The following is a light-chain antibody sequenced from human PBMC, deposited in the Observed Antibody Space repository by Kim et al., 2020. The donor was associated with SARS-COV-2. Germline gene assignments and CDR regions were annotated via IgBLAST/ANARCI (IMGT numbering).Light chain of an antibody. CDR3: QSYDTTNHVV. CDR1: SGSIADNY. J-gene: IGLJ2*01. Sequence: KTVTISCTRRSGSIADNYVQWYQQRPGSVPTILIYEDNQRFSGVPDRFSGSIDSSSNSASLTISGLKTEDEADYYCQSYDTTNHVVFGGGTQLSVL. CDR2: EDN. V-gene: IGLV6-57*03.